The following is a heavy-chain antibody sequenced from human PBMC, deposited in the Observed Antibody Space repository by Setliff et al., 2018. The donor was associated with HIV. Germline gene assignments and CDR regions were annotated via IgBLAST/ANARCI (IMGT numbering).Heavy chain of an antibody. CDR3: ARGDFYDSSGYFTDAFDI. J-gene: IGHJ3*02. V-gene: IGHV3-7*03. CDR2: INKDGSHQ. CDR1: GFTLSNYW. D-gene: IGHD3-22*01. Sequence: GGSLRLSCAASGFTLSNYWMTWVRQAPGKGLEWVAHINKDGSHQDYVDSVKGRFTISRTNAKNSLSLQMNSLRAEDTAVYYCARGDFYDSSGYFTDAFDIWGQGTMVTVSS.